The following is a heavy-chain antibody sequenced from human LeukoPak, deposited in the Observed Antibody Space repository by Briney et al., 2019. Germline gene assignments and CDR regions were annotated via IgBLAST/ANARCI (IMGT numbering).Heavy chain of an antibody. D-gene: IGHD2-21*02. CDR3: ARDRRRRVTAIGYGPREYYYYMDV. Sequence: SETLSLTCTVSGGSISTSNYYWGWIRQPPGKGLEWIGNIFYSGSTYYSPSLKSRVTISLDTSRNQFSLKLNSVTAADTAVYYCARDRRRRVTAIGYGPREYYYYMDVWGKGATVTISS. J-gene: IGHJ6*03. CDR1: GGSISTSNYY. CDR2: IFYSGST. V-gene: IGHV4-39*07.